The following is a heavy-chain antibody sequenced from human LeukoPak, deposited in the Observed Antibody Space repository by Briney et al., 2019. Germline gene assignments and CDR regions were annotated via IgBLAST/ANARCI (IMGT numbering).Heavy chain of an antibody. CDR2: INHSGST. CDR3: ARRGIVVVPAARRWFDP. V-gene: IGHV4-34*01. J-gene: IGHJ5*02. D-gene: IGHD2-2*01. Sequence: SETLSLTCAVYGGSFSGYYWSWIRQPPGKGLEWIGEINHSGSTNYNPSLKSRVTISVDTSKNQFSLKLSSVTAADTAVYYCARRGIVVVPAARRWFDPWGQGTLVTVS. CDR1: GGSFSGYY.